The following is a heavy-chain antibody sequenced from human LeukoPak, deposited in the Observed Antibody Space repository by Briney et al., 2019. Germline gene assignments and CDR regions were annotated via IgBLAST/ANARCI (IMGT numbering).Heavy chain of an antibody. CDR2: IYTSGTT. Sequence: PSETLSLTCTVSGDSVSSYHWSWIRQPAGKGLEWIGLIYTSGTTKYNSYFKSRVTISVDKSKNQFSLKLRSVTAADTAVYYCARIKVDYYYYMDVWGKGTTVTVSS. CDR3: ARIKVDYYYYMDV. CDR1: GDSVSSYH. J-gene: IGHJ6*03. V-gene: IGHV4-4*07.